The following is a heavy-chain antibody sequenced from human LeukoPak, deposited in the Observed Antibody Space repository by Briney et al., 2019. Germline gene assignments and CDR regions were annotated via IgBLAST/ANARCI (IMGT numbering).Heavy chain of an antibody. CDR3: ARDVLTWFDP. V-gene: IGHV4-34*01. J-gene: IGHJ5*02. Sequence: PSETLSLTCAVYGGSFSGYYWSWIRQPPGKGLEWIGEINHSGSTNYNPSLKSRVTMSVDTSKNQFSLKLSSVTAADTAVYYCARDVLTWFDPWGQGTLVTVSS. CDR1: GGSFSGYY. CDR2: INHSGST.